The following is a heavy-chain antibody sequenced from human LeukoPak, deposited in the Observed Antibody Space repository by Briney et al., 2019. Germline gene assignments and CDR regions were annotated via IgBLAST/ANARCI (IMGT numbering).Heavy chain of an antibody. CDR3: ARDRSPYQLFPSGWFDP. CDR1: GGSISSGDYY. V-gene: IGHV4-30-4*01. CDR2: IYYSGST. D-gene: IGHD2-2*01. J-gene: IGHJ5*02. Sequence: SETLSLTCTVSGGSISSGDYYWSWIRQPPGKGLEWIGYIYYSGSTYYNPSLKSRVTISVDTSKNQFSLKLSSVTAANTAVYYCARDRSPYQLFPSGWFDPWGQGTLVTVSS.